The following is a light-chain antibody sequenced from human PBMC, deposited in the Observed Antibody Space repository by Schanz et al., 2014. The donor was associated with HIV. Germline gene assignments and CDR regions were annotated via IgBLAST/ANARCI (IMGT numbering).Light chain of an antibody. CDR2: GAS. J-gene: IGKJ5*01. V-gene: IGKV3-15*01. Sequence: EIVLTQSPGTLSLSPGERATLSCRASQSVSSSYLAWYQQKPGQAPRLLMYGASSRVTGIPARFSGGGSGTEFTLTIDSLQSEDFAVYYCQQYTDWPPITFGQGTRLEIK. CDR1: QSVSSSY. CDR3: QQYTDWPPIT.